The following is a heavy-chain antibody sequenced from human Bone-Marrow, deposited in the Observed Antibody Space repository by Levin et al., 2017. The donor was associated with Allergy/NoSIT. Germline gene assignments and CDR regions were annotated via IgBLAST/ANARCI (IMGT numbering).Heavy chain of an antibody. J-gene: IGHJ5*02. CDR2: ISGAGGIT. Sequence: GGSLRLSCAASGFTFSDYAMNWVRQAPGRGLEWVSSISGAGGITYYADSVKGRFSISRDNSKNTLYLQVSSRRDEDTAVYYCAKEPFDSSGYPFDLWGQGILVTVSS. CDR1: GFTFSDYA. CDR3: AKEPFDSSGYPFDL. D-gene: IGHD5-12*01. V-gene: IGHV3-23*01.